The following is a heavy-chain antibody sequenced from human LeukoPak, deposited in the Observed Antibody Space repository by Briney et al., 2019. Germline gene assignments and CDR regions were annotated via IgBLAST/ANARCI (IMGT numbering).Heavy chain of an antibody. J-gene: IGHJ6*03. CDR1: GFIFDDYA. Sequence: PGGSLRLSCAPSGFIFDDYAMHWVRQAPGKGLEWVSSVTWNSDRLDYADSVKGRFIISRDNAKNSLYLQMNILRVEDTALYFCAKDIYRRYFDSSGRPYSYFYMDVWGKGTTVTVSS. V-gene: IGHV3-9*01. D-gene: IGHD3-22*01. CDR2: VTWNSDRL. CDR3: AKDIYRRYFDSSGRPYSYFYMDV.